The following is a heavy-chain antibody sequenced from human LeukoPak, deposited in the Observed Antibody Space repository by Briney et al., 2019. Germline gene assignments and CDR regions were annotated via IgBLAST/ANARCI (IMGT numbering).Heavy chain of an antibody. CDR3: ARGRLSYSGSSFDY. D-gene: IGHD1-26*01. CDR1: GGSFSGYY. CDR2: INHSGST. V-gene: IGHV4-34*01. J-gene: IGHJ4*02. Sequence: SETLSLTCAVYGGSFSGYYWSWIRQPPGKGLEWIGEINHSGSTNYNPSLKSRVTISVDTSKNQLSLKLSSVTAADTAVYYCARGRLSYSGSSFDYWGQGTLVTVSS.